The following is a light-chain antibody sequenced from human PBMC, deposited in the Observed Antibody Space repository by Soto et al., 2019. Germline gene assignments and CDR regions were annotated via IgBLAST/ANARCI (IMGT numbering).Light chain of an antibody. CDR2: GAS. CDR3: LQHNSFPRT. V-gene: IGKV1-17*02. CDR1: QGIRID. J-gene: IGKJ1*01. Sequence: DIQMTQSPSPLSASVGDRVTITCRASQGIRIDLGWFQQRPGKAPKRLIYGASSLQSGVPSRFSGSGYGTEFTLTISNLQPEDFATYYCLQHNSFPRTFGQGTKVDI.